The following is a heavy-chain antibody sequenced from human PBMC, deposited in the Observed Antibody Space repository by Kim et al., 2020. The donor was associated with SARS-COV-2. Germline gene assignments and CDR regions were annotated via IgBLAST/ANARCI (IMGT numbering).Heavy chain of an antibody. CDR1: GGSISSSSYY. CDR2: IYYSGST. V-gene: IGHV4-39*07. J-gene: IGHJ4*02. CDR3: ARDTGIPSLGSDY. D-gene: IGHD7-27*01. Sequence: SETLSLTCTVSGGSISSSSYYWGWIRQPPGKGLEWIGSIYYSGSTYYNPSLKSRVTISVDTSKNQFSLKLSSVTAADTAVYYCARDTGIPSLGSDYWGQGTLVTVSS.